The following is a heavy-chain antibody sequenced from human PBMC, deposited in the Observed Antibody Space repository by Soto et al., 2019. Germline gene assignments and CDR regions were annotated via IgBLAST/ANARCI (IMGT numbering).Heavy chain of an antibody. J-gene: IGHJ5*02. CDR3: ARGRDCGGDCPNWFDP. Sequence: PGGSLRLSCAASGFTVSSTYMTWVRQTPGKGLEWVSAIYSGGSTYYADSVKGRFTISRHNSKNTLYLQMNSLRAEDTAVYYCARGRDCGGDCPNWFDPWGQGTLVTVSS. CDR2: IYSGGST. V-gene: IGHV3-53*04. D-gene: IGHD2-21*02. CDR1: GFTVSSTY.